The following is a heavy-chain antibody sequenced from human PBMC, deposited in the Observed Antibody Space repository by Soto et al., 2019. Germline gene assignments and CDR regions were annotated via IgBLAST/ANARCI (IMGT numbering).Heavy chain of an antibody. D-gene: IGHD3-16*01. CDR2: ISSSITTV. V-gene: IGHV3-48*02. J-gene: IGHJ4*02. CDR1: GFTFSSYG. CDR3: ARERRYSDYSLHY. Sequence: GGSRRLSCEASGFTFSSYGMNWVRQAPGKGLEWVSYISSSITTVYYADSVKGRFTISRDNVQNSLYLQMNSLGEEDTAVYYCARERRYSDYSLHYWGGGTLVPVSS.